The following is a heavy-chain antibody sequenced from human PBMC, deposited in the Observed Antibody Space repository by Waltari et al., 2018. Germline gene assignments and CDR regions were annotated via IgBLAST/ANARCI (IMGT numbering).Heavy chain of an antibody. V-gene: IGHV1-2*06. Sequence: QVQLVQSGAEVKKPGASVKVSCKASGYTFTGYYMHWVRQAPGQGLEWMGRINPNSGGTNYAQKFQGRVTMTRDTSISTAYMELSRLRSDDTAVYYCARDRGHTIFGVVSARYYFDYWGQGTLVTVSS. J-gene: IGHJ4*02. CDR2: INPNSGGT. CDR1: GYTFTGYY. CDR3: ARDRGHTIFGVVSARYYFDY. D-gene: IGHD3-3*01.